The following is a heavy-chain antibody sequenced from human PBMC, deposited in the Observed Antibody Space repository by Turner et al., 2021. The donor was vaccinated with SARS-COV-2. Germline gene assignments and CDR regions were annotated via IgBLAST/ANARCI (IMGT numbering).Heavy chain of an antibody. CDR1: GFTVSRNY. CDR3: ARDLVAYGMDV. J-gene: IGHJ6*02. CDR2: IYSGGSS. D-gene: IGHD2-15*01. V-gene: IGHV3-53*04. Sequence: EVQLVESGGGLVQPGGSLRLSCAASGFTVSRNYMSWVRQAPGKGLEWVSVIYSGGSSYYADSVKGRFTISRHNSKNTLYLQMNSLRAEDTAVYHCARDLVAYGMDVWGQGTTVTVSS.